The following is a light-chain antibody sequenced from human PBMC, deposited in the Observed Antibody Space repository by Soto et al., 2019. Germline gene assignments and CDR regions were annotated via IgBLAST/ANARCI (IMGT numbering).Light chain of an antibody. J-gene: IGLJ1*01. CDR2: LNSDGSH. CDR1: SGHSSYA. CDR3: QTWGTGIHV. V-gene: IGLV4-69*01. Sequence: QPVLTQSPSASASPGASVKLTCTLSSGHSSYAIAWHQQQPEKGPRYLMKLNSDGSHSKGDGIPDRFSGSSSGAERYLIISSLQSEDEADYYCQTWGTGIHVFGTGTKLTVL.